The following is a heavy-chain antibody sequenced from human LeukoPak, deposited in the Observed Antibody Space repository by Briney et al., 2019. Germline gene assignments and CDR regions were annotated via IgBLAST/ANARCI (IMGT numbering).Heavy chain of an antibody. Sequence: SGGSLRLSCAASGFTSSSYAMHWVRQAPGKGLEWVAVISYDGSNKYYADPVKGRFTISRDNSKNTLYLQMNSLRAEDTAVYYCARQYQLLRYFDYWGQGTLVTVSS. J-gene: IGHJ4*02. V-gene: IGHV3-30-3*01. CDR1: GFTSSSYA. CDR3: ARQYQLLRYFDY. CDR2: ISYDGSNK. D-gene: IGHD2-2*01.